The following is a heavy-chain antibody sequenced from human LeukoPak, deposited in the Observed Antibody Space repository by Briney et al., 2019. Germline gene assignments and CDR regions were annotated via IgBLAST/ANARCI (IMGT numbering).Heavy chain of an antibody. Sequence: GGSLRLSCAASGFTFSSYAMSWVRQAPGKGLEWVSAISGSGGSTYYADSVKGRFTISRDNSKNTLYLQMNGLRAEDTAVYYCAKRVYDSSGYYFGYYFDYWGQGTLVTVSS. V-gene: IGHV3-23*01. D-gene: IGHD3-22*01. J-gene: IGHJ4*02. CDR2: ISGSGGST. CDR3: AKRVYDSSGYYFGYYFDY. CDR1: GFTFSSYA.